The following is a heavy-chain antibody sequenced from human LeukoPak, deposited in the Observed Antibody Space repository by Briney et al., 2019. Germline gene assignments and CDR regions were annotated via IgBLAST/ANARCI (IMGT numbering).Heavy chain of an antibody. D-gene: IGHD3-9*01. V-gene: IGHV3-11*04. Sequence: GGSLRLSCAASGFSFSDYYMTWIRQAPGKGLEWVSTISRGGHPIYYADSVKGRFTISRDDTKNFLYLQMTSLRAEDTAVYYCARNLYYDILTGGKFDYWGQGTLVTVSS. CDR2: ISRGGHPI. CDR3: ARNLYYDILTGGKFDY. CDR1: GFSFSDYY. J-gene: IGHJ4*02.